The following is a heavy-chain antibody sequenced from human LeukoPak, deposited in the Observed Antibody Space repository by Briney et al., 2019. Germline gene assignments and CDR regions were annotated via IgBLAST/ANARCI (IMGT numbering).Heavy chain of an antibody. CDR1: GYTFTGYY. J-gene: IGHJ4*02. Sequence: ASVKVSCKTSGYTFTGYYMHWVRQAPGQGLEWMGWIIPNNGGTNYAQKSQGRVTMTRDTSISTAFMELSRLRSDDTAIYYCARANQNYFDYWGQGTLVTVSS. D-gene: IGHD1-14*01. CDR3: ARANQNYFDY. CDR2: IIPNNGGT. V-gene: IGHV1-2*02.